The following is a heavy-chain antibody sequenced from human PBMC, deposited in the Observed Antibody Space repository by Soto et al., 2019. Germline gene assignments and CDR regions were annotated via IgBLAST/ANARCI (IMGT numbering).Heavy chain of an antibody. D-gene: IGHD3-22*01. J-gene: IGHJ6*02. V-gene: IGHV3-53*01. CDR3: AANRGYNYYYGMDV. CDR2: IYSGGST. CDR1: GFTVSSND. Sequence: GGSLRLSCAASGFTVSSNDMSWVRQAPGKGLEWVSVIYSGGSTYYAVSVKGRFTISRDNSKNTVYLQMNNLRAEDTAVYYCAANRGYNYYYGMDVWGQGTTVTVSS.